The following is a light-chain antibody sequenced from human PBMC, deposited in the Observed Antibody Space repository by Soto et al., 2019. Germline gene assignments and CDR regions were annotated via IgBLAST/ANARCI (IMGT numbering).Light chain of an antibody. CDR3: QHYDSSPPYT. V-gene: IGKV3-20*01. CDR1: RSFASSY. J-gene: IGKJ2*01. Sequence: EIVLTQSPVTLSLSPGERATLSCRASRSFASSYLGWYQQKPGQAPRLLIYAASTRATGIPDRFSGSGSATDFSLTISRLEPEDDSVYYCQHYDSSPPYTFGQGTKLEIK. CDR2: AAS.